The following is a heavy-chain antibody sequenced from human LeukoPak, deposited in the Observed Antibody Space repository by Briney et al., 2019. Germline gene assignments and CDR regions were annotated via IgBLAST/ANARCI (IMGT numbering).Heavy chain of an antibody. CDR2: INHSGST. Sequence: GSLRLSCAASGFTFSSYGMSWVRQAPGKGLEWIGEINHSGSTNYNPSLKSRVTISVDTSKNQFSLKLSSVTAADTAVYYCARRGRITMVRGVIQINWFDPWGQGTLVTVSS. CDR1: GFTFSSYG. CDR3: ARRGRITMVRGVIQINWFDP. D-gene: IGHD3-10*01. V-gene: IGHV4-34*01. J-gene: IGHJ5*02.